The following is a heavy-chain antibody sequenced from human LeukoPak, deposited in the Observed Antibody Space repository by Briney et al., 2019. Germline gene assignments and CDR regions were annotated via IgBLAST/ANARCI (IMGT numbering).Heavy chain of an antibody. J-gene: IGHJ1*01. CDR3: TGSRSYYNALFQH. V-gene: IGHV4-38-2*01. CDR2: IYHSGST. D-gene: IGHD3-10*01. Sequence: SETLSLTCAVSGYSISSGYYWGWIRQPPGKGLEWIGSIYHSGSTYYNPSLKSRVTISVDTSKNQFSLKLSSVTAADTAVYYCTGSRSYYNALFQHWGQGTLVTVSS. CDR1: GYSISSGYY.